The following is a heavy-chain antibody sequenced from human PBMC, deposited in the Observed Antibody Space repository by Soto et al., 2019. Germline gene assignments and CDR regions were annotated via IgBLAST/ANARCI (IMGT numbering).Heavy chain of an antibody. CDR2: IKNDGSGT. CDR1: GFTFNYYW. CDR3: AGDPVPEY. J-gene: IGHJ4*02. V-gene: IGHV3-74*01. Sequence: EVQLVESGGGLVQPGGSLRLSCAASGFTFNYYWMHWVRQAPGKGLVWVSRIKNDGSGTSYADSVKGRFTISRDNAKNTLYLQMNSLRAEDTAVYYCAGDPVPEYWGQGTLVTVSS.